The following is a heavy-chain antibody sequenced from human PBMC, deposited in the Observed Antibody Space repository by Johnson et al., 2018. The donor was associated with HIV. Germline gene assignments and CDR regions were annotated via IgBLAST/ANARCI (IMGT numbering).Heavy chain of an antibody. Sequence: QVQLVESGGGVVQPGRSLRLSCAASGFTFSSYAMHWVRQAPGKGLEWVAVISYDGSNKYYAASVKGRFTISRDNSKNTLYLQMNSLRAEDTAVYYCAKEALRGGEYDAFDIWGQGTMVTVS. CDR1: GFTFSSYA. D-gene: IGHD2-15*01. J-gene: IGHJ3*02. CDR3: AKEALRGGEYDAFDI. V-gene: IGHV3-30-3*01. CDR2: ISYDGSNK.